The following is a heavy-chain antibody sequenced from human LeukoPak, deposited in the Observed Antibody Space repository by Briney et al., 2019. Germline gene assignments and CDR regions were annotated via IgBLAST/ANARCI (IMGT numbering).Heavy chain of an antibody. J-gene: IGHJ4*02. Sequence: GGSLRLSCAASGFTVSSNYMSWVRQAPGKGLEWVSVIYSGGSTYYADSVKGRFTISRDNSKNTLYLQMNSLRAEDTAVYYCARTSGFCSSTSCYTSSFDYWGQGTLVTVSS. CDR3: ARTSGFCSSTSCYTSSFDY. CDR2: IYSGGST. CDR1: GFTVSSNY. V-gene: IGHV3-53*01. D-gene: IGHD2-2*02.